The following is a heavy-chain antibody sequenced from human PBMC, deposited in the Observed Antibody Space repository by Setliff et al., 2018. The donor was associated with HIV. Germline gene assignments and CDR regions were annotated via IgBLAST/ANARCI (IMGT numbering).Heavy chain of an antibody. CDR2: ISGDTRII. V-gene: IGHV3-48*01. CDR3: AREVYRYDDGSESMDV. Sequence: GESLKISCAASGFTFSSYSMNWVRQAPGKGLEWVSYISGDTRIINYADSVKGRFTISRDNAKSSLYLQTSSLRAEDTAVYYCAREVYRYDDGSESMDVWGKGTTVTVSS. CDR1: GFTFSSYS. J-gene: IGHJ6*03. D-gene: IGHD5-18*01.